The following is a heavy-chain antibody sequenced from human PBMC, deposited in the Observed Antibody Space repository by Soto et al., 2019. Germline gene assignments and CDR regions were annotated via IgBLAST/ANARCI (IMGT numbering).Heavy chain of an antibody. CDR2: VHSLVST. V-gene: IGHV4-30-4*01. Sequence: SETLSLTCTVSGASIRTPDLYWSWIRQPPGKGLEWIGFVHSLVSTSYSPSLMNRVTIPVDTSKNQFSLTLRSVTAADTAVYYCASGRGYFDYWGRGTLVTVSS. CDR1: GASIRTPDLY. D-gene: IGHD1-26*01. CDR3: ASGRGYFDY. J-gene: IGHJ4*02.